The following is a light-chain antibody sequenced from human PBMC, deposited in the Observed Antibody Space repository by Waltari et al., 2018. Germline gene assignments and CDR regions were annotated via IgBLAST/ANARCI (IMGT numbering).Light chain of an antibody. CDR1: SSDVGGYSF. CDR2: DVR. V-gene: IGLV2-14*01. J-gene: IGLJ2*01. CDR3: SSYTRSSSLV. Sequence: QSALTQPASVSGSPGQSITISCTGTSSDVGGYSFVSWYQQRPGKAPKLMIYDVRNRPSGVSNRSSGSKSGTTASLTISGLQAEDEAEYYCSSYTRSSSLVFGGGTKLTVL.